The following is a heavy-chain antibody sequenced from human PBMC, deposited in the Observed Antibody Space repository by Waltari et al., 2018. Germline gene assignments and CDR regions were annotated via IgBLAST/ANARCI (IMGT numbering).Heavy chain of an antibody. CDR3: ARVGPKGVNIVVVPAAPARWFDP. CDR2: IYHSGST. J-gene: IGHJ5*02. V-gene: IGHV4-38-2*01. CDR1: GYSISSGYS. Sequence: QVQLQESGPGLVKPSETLSLTCAVSGYSISSGYSWGWLRQPPGKGLEWIGSIYHSGSTYYNPSLKSRVTISVDTSKNQFSLKLSSVTAADTAVYYCARVGPKGVNIVVVPAAPARWFDPWGQGTLVTVSS. D-gene: IGHD2-2*01.